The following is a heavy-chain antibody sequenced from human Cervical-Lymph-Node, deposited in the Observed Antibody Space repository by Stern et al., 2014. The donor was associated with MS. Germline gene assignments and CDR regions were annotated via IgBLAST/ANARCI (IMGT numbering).Heavy chain of an antibody. Sequence: EMQLVESGGGLVKPGGSLRLSCAASGFTFSSYSMNWVRQAPGKGLEWVSSISSSSYYIYYADSVKGRFTISRDNAKNSLYLKMNHLRAEDTAGYYRGPGGSGPTDYWGQGTLVTVSS. D-gene: IGHD2-15*01. CDR2: ISSSSYYI. CDR1: GFTFSSYS. CDR3: GPGGSGPTDY. J-gene: IGHJ4*02. V-gene: IGHV3-21*04.